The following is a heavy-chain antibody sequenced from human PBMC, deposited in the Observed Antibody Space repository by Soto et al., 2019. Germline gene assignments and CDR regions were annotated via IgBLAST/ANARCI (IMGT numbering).Heavy chain of an antibody. CDR2: ISWDGGST. D-gene: IGHD6-6*01. J-gene: IGHJ6*02. CDR3: AKDFSYSSSSGHPPYYYYGMDV. CDR1: GFTFDDYT. Sequence: PGGSLRLSCAASGFTFDDYTMHWVRQAPGKGLEWVSLISWDGGSTYYADSVKGRFTISRDNSKNSLYLQMNSLRTEDTALYYCAKDFSYSSSSGHPPYYYYGMDVWGQGTTVTVSS. V-gene: IGHV3-43*01.